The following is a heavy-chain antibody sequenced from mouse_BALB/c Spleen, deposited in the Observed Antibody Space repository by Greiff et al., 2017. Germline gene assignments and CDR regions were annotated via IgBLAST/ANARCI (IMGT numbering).Heavy chain of an antibody. CDR3: ARGLLRSLFAY. CDR1: GYTFTDYW. V-gene: IGHV1-69*01. Sequence: VQLQQPGAELVMPGASVKMSCQASGYTFTDYWMHWVKQRPGQGLEWIGAIDTSDSYTSYNQKFKGKATLTVDESSSTAYMQLSSLTSEDSAVYYCARGLLRSLFAYWGQGTLVTVSA. J-gene: IGHJ3*01. CDR2: IDTSDSYT. D-gene: IGHD1-1*01.